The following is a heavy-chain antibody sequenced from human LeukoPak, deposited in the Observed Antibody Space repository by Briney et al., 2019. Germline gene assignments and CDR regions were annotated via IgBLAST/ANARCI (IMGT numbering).Heavy chain of an antibody. Sequence: ASVKVSCEASGYTFTGYCMHWVRQAPGQGLEWMGRINPNSGGTNYAQKFQGRVTMTRDTPISTAYMEPSRLKSDDTAVYYCAVDLLDTSMGTDYWGQGTLVTVSS. CDR3: AVDLLDTSMGTDY. CDR2: INPNSGGT. V-gene: IGHV1-2*06. J-gene: IGHJ4*02. CDR1: GYTFTGYC. D-gene: IGHD3-9*01.